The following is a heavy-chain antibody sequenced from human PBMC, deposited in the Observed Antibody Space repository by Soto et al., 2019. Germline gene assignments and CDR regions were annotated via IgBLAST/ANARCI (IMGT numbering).Heavy chain of an antibody. J-gene: IGHJ5*02. CDR2: IWYDGSNK. V-gene: IGHV3-33*01. D-gene: IGHD2-2*01. CDR1: GFTFSSYG. CDR3: SRDGVQLLSLPLFDP. Sequence: QVQLVESGGGVVQPGRSLRLSCAASGFTFSSYGMHWVRQAPGKGLEWVAVIWYDGSNKYYAGSVKGRFIISRDNSNKALYLHMNSLRAENTAVYSCSRDGVQLLSLPLFDPWGEGTLVIVGS.